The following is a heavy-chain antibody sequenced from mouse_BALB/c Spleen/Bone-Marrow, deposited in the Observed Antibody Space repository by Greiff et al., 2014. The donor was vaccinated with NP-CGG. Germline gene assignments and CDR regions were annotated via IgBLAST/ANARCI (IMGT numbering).Heavy chain of an antibody. CDR1: GFTFSSFG. Sequence: VQLKESGGGLVQPGGSRKLSCAASGFTFSSFGMHWVRQAPEKGLEWVAYICSGSSTIYYADTMKGRFTISRDNPKNTLFLQMTSLRSEDTAMYYCTRSGTLGAMDYWGQGTSVTVSS. J-gene: IGHJ4*01. CDR2: ICSGSSTI. D-gene: IGHD3-3*01. V-gene: IGHV5-17*02. CDR3: TRSGTLGAMDY.